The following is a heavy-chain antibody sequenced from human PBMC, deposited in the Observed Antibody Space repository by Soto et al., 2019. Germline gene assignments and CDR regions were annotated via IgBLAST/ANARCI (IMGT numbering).Heavy chain of an antibody. CDR2: ISGSGGST. CDR3: AGEGVATIFGSSCFDY. V-gene: IGHV3-23*01. CDR1: GFTFSSYA. J-gene: IGHJ4*02. Sequence: GGSLRLSCAASGFTFSSYAMSWVRQAPGKGLEWVSAISGSGGSTYYADSVKGRFTISRDNSKNPLYLQMNSLRAEDTALYYWAGEGVATIFGSSCFDYWGQGTLVTVSS. D-gene: IGHD3-3*01.